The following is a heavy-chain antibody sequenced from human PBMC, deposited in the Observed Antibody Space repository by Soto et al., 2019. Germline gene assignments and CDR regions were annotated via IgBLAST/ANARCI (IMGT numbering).Heavy chain of an antibody. Sequence: SVKVSCKASGGTFSSYTISWVRQAPGQGLEWMGRIIPILGIANYAQKFQGRVTITADKSTSTAYMELSSLRSEDTAVYYCASGYDSSGYYPGPWGQGTLVTVSS. CDR1: GGTFSSYT. J-gene: IGHJ5*02. CDR3: ASGYDSSGYYPGP. CDR2: IIPILGIA. D-gene: IGHD3-22*01. V-gene: IGHV1-69*02.